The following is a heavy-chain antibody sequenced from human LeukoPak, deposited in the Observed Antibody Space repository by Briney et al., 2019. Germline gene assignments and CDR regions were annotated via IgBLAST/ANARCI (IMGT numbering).Heavy chain of an antibody. CDR2: INHSGST. CDR1: GGSFSGYY. D-gene: IGHD3-16*02. Sequence: SETLSLTCAVYGGSFSGYYWCWIRQPPGKGLEWIGEINHSGSTNYNPSLKSRVTISVDTSKNQFSLKLSSVTAADTAVYYCAREANNYDYVWGSYRYKASYFDYWGQGTLVTVSS. V-gene: IGHV4-34*01. J-gene: IGHJ4*02. CDR3: AREANNYDYVWGSYRYKASYFDY.